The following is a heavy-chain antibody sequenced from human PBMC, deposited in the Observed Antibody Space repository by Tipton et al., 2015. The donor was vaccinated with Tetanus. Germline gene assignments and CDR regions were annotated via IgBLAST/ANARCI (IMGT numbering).Heavy chain of an antibody. J-gene: IGHJ1*01. CDR3: AGVTAQRTELYFEH. CDR2: ISTSGTTI. V-gene: IGHV3-11*01. Sequence: QLVQSGGDLVKPGGSLRLSCAASGFTFSDYSMSWIRQAPGKGLEWLSYISTSGTTIYYADSVRGRFTVSRDNARMSLFLQLNSLRADDTAVYYCAGVTAQRTELYFEHWGQGTQVTVSS. D-gene: IGHD2-8*02. CDR1: GFTFSDYS.